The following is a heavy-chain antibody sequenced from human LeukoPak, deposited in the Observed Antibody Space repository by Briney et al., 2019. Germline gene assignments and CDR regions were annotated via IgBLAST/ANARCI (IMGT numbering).Heavy chain of an antibody. V-gene: IGHV4-34*01. Sequence: PSETLSLTCAVYGGSFSGYYWSWIRQPPGEGLEWIGEINHSGSTNYNPSLKSRVTISVDTSKNQFSLKLSSVTAADTAVYYCARGSPGVLRFLEWSIGDAFDIWGQGTMVTVSS. D-gene: IGHD3-3*01. CDR1: GGSFSGYY. CDR2: INHSGST. CDR3: ARGSPGVLRFLEWSIGDAFDI. J-gene: IGHJ3*02.